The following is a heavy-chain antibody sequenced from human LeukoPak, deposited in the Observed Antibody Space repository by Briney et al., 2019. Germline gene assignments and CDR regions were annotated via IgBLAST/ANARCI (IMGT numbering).Heavy chain of an antibody. D-gene: IGHD3-10*01. CDR2: VYNSGDT. J-gene: IGHJ4*02. CDR1: GGSTSSDY. Sequence: SETLSLTCTVSGGSTSSDYWSWIRQSPGKGLEWVGYVYNSGDTGKNPSLKSRVTISVDTSKNQFSLKLSSVTAADTAVYYCARRVVYGSGSYYNEDWGQGTLVTVSS. V-gene: IGHV4-4*08. CDR3: ARRVVYGSGSYYNED.